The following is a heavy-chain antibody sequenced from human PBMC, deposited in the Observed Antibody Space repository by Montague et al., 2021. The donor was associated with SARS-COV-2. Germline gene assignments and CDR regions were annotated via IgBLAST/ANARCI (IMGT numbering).Heavy chain of an antibody. V-gene: IGHV4-34*01. CDR2: INHSGST. CDR3: ARGQPPRITFGGIISYGLDV. J-gene: IGHJ6*02. Sequence: SQTLSLTCAVYGGSFSGYYWTWIRQPPGKGLEWIGEINHSGSTNYNPSLKSRVTISVDTSKNQFSLKLRSVTAADTAVYYCARGQPPRITFGGIISYGLDVWGQGTTVTASS. D-gene: IGHD3-16*02. CDR1: GGSFSGYY.